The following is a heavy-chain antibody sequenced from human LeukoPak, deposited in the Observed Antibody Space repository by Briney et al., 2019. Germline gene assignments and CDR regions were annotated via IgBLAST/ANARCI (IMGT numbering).Heavy chain of an antibody. CDR3: ARAQFRQLADYYYYMDV. Sequence: ASVKVSCKASGYTLTSYDINWVRQATGQGLEWMGWMNPNSGNTGYAQKFQGRVTITRNTSISTAYMELSSLRSEDTAVYYCARAQFRQLADYYYYMDVWGKGTTVTVSS. J-gene: IGHJ6*03. CDR2: MNPNSGNT. V-gene: IGHV1-8*03. CDR1: GYTLTSYD. D-gene: IGHD6-13*01.